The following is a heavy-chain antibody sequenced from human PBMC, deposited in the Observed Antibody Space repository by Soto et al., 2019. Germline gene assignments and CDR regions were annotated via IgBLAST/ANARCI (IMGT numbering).Heavy chain of an antibody. CDR2: ISSSGDRT. CDR3: VNNDWGT. Sequence: EMQLLESGGGLVQSGGSLRLSCAASGFTFSDYAMSWGRQAPGKGLEWVAGISSSGDRTYYADSVKGRFTISRDNSKNTLDLQMNSLGAEDTAIYYCVNNDWGTWGQGTLVTASS. V-gene: IGHV3-23*01. D-gene: IGHD7-27*01. CDR1: GFTFSDYA. J-gene: IGHJ5*02.